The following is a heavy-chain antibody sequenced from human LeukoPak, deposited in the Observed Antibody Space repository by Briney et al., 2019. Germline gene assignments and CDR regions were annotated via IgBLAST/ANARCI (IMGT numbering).Heavy chain of an antibody. CDR2: INPNTGDT. D-gene: IGHD6-13*01. CDR1: GYSFTGFY. CDR3: ARSVPYSSPSSN. J-gene: IGHJ4*02. V-gene: IGHV1-2*02. Sequence: GASVKVSCKASGYSFTGFYIQWMRQAPGQGLDWMGWINPNTGDTNSAPKFKGRITLTSDTSIRTAYMEISRLTSDDTAVYFCARSVPYSSPSSNWGQGTLVTVSS.